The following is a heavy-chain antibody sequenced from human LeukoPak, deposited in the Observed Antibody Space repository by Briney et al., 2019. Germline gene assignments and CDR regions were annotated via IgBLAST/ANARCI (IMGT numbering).Heavy chain of an antibody. Sequence: EASVKVSCKASGGTFSSYAISWVRQAPGQGLEWMGGIIPIFGTANYAQKFQGRVTMTRDTSTSTVYMELSSLRSEDTAVYYCAREGIAVSNWFDPWGQGTLVTASS. D-gene: IGHD6-19*01. CDR2: IIPIFGTA. CDR3: AREGIAVSNWFDP. J-gene: IGHJ5*02. V-gene: IGHV1-69*05. CDR1: GGTFSSYA.